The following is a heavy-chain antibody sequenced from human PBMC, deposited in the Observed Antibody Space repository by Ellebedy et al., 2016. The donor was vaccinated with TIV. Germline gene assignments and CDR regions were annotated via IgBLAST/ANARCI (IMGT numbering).Heavy chain of an antibody. CDR1: GGSFSGYY. J-gene: IGHJ4*02. CDR2: INHSGST. Sequence: SETLSLTCAVYGGSFSGYYWSWIRQPPGKGLEWIGEINHSGSTNYNPSLKSRVTISVDTSKNQFPLKLSSVTAADTAVYYCASGREGYFDYWGQGTLVTVSS. V-gene: IGHV4-34*01. CDR3: ASGREGYFDY. D-gene: IGHD3-10*01.